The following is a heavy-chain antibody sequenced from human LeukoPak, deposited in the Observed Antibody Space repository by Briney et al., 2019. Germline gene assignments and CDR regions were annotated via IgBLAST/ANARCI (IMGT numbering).Heavy chain of an antibody. Sequence: GGSLRLTCAPSGFTFSSYSMNWVRQAPGKGLEWVSYISSSRSYIYYADSVKGRFTISRDNAKNSLYLQMSSLRVEDTAVYYCAREHSGGGNYYDSSGYYRSFDYWGQGTPVTVSS. CDR3: AREHSGGGNYYDSSGYYRSFDY. CDR2: ISSSRSYI. J-gene: IGHJ4*02. CDR1: GFTFSSYS. V-gene: IGHV3-21*01. D-gene: IGHD3-22*01.